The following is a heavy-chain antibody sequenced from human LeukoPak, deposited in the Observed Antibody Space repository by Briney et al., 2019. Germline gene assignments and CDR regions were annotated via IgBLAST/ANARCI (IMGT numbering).Heavy chain of an antibody. CDR1: GGTFSSYS. CDR2: IIPIFGTA. D-gene: IGHD3-10*01. Sequence: ASVKVSCKDSGGTFSSYSINWVRQAPRQGLEWMGGIIPIFGTANYAQKFQGRVTITADESTSTAYMELSSLRSEDTAVYYCARAGDYYSSGSYRYYYYYMDVWGKGTTVTISS. J-gene: IGHJ6*03. V-gene: IGHV1-69*13. CDR3: ARAGDYYSSGSYRYYYYYMDV.